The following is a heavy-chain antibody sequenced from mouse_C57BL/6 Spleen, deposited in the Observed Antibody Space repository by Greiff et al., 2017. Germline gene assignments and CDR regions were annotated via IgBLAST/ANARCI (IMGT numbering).Heavy chain of an antibody. CDR1: GYTFTDYE. CDR2: IDPETGGT. CDR3: TRELLLRYPAWFAY. Sequence: QVQLQQSGAELVRPGASVTLSCKASGYTFTDYEMHWVKQTPVHGLEWIGAIDPETGGTAYNQKFKGKAILTADKSSSTAYMELRSLTSEDSAVYYCTRELLLRYPAWFAYWGQGTLVTVSA. D-gene: IGHD1-1*01. J-gene: IGHJ3*01. V-gene: IGHV1-15*01.